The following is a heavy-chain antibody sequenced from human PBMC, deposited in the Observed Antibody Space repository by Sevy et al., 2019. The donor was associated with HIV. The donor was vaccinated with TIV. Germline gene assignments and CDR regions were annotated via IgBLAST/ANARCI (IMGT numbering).Heavy chain of an antibody. V-gene: IGHV3-11*04. D-gene: IGHD5-12*01. CDR2: ISSSGSTI. CDR3: ARDEPLSPRGYSGYDR. CDR1: GFTFSDYY. J-gene: IGHJ4*02. Sequence: GGSLRLSCAASGFTFSDYYMSWIRQAPGKGLEWVSYISSSGSTIYYADSVKGRFTISRDNAKNSLYLQMNSLRAEDTAVYYCARDEPLSPRGYSGYDRWGQGTLVTVSS.